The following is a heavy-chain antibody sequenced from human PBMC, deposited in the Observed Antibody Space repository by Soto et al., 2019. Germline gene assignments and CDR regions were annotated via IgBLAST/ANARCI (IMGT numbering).Heavy chain of an antibody. V-gene: IGHV4-39*01. CDR3: ARLRVVRGSVDY. CDR2: IYYSGST. D-gene: IGHD3-10*01. Sequence: SETLSLTCTVSGGSISSSSYYWGWIRQPPGKGLEWIGSIYYSGSTYYNPSLKSRVTISVDTSKNQFSLKLSSVTAADTAVYYCARLRVVRGSVDYWGQGTLVTVSS. CDR1: GGSISSSSYY. J-gene: IGHJ4*02.